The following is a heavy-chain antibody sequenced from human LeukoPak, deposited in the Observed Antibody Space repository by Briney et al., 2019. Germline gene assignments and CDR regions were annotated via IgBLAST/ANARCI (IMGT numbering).Heavy chain of an antibody. CDR3: AIRSAYGFDY. CDR1: GFTFSSYE. D-gene: IGHD5-12*01. J-gene: IGHJ4*02. V-gene: IGHV3-48*03. CDR2: ISSSGSTI. Sequence: PGGSLRLSCAASGFTFSSYEMNWVRQAPGKGLELISYISSSGSTIYYADSVKGRFTISRDNAKNSLYLQMNSLRAEDTTLYYCAIRSAYGFDYWGQGTLVTVSS.